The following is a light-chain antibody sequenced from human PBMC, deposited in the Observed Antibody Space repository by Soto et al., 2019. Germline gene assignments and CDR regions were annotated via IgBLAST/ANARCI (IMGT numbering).Light chain of an antibody. Sequence: DIQMTQSPSSLSTSVGDRVTITCRASQYINNYLNWYQQKPGKAPKLLIFAAYNLQSGVPSRFSGSGSGTDFTLTISSLQPEDFATYYCKQSYSIPPYTFGQGTKLHMK. J-gene: IGKJ2*01. CDR2: AAY. CDR3: KQSYSIPPYT. V-gene: IGKV1-39*01. CDR1: QYINNY.